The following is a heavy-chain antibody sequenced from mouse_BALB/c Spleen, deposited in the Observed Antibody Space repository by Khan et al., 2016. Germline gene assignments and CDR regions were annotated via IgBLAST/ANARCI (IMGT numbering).Heavy chain of an antibody. J-gene: IGHJ3*01. CDR1: AYTFTGYW. CDR3: ARPRFAY. V-gene: IGHV1-7*01. CDR2: INPSTGYT. Sequence: VQLQESGAELAKPGASVKMSCKASAYTFTGYWMHWVKQRPGQGLEWIGYINPSTGYTEYNEKFKDKATLTADKSSSTAYMQLSSLTSEDSAVYYCARPRFAYWGQGTLVTVSA.